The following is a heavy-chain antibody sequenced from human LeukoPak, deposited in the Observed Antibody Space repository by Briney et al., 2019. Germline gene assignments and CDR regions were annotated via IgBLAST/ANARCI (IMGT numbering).Heavy chain of an antibody. CDR2: IYTSGST. CDR3: ARARTRDLSWFDP. J-gene: IGHJ5*02. D-gene: IGHD1-1*01. Sequence: ASQTLSLTCTVSGGSISSGSYYWSWIRQPAGKGLEWIGRIYTSGSTNYNPSLKSRVTISVDTSKNQFSLKLSSVTAADTAVYYCARARTRDLSWFDPWGQGTLVTVSS. CDR1: GGSISSGSYY. V-gene: IGHV4-61*02.